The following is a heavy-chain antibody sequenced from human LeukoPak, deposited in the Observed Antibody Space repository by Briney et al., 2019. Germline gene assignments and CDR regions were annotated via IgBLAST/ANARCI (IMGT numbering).Heavy chain of an antibody. Sequence: PGGSLRLSCAASGFTFSDYYMSWIRQAPGKGLEWVSYISSSSSYTNYADSVKGRFTISRDNAKNSLYLQMNSLRAEDTAVYYCARDLIIAAAGTNWLDPWGQGTLVTVSS. CDR1: GFTFSDYY. V-gene: IGHV3-11*06. J-gene: IGHJ5*02. D-gene: IGHD6-13*01. CDR2: ISSSSSYT. CDR3: ARDLIIAAAGTNWLDP.